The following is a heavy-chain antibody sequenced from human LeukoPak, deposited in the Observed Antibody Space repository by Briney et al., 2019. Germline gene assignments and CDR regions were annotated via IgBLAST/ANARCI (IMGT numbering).Heavy chain of an antibody. J-gene: IGHJ5*02. CDR1: GFTFSSYA. CDR3: ARGPHSSSWYSWFDP. D-gene: IGHD6-13*01. V-gene: IGHV3-23*01. Sequence: GGSLRLSCAASGFTFSSYAMSWVRQAPGKGLEWVSAISGSGGSTYYADSVKGRFTISRDNSKNTLYLQMNSLRAEDTAVYYCARGPHSSSWYSWFDPWGQGTLVTVSS. CDR2: ISGSGGST.